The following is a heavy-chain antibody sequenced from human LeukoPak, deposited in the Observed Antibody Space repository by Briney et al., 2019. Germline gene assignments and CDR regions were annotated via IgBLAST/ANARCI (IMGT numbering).Heavy chain of an antibody. V-gene: IGHV4-39*07. CDR3: ARVSGYSYGFSVLDY. Sequence: PSETLSLTCTVSGGSISSSSYYWGWIRQPPGKGLEWIGSIYYSGSTYYNPSLKSRVTISVDTSKNQFSLKLSSVTAADTAVYYCARVSGYSYGFSVLDYWGQGTLVTVSS. J-gene: IGHJ4*02. D-gene: IGHD5-18*01. CDR2: IYYSGST. CDR1: GGSISSSSYY.